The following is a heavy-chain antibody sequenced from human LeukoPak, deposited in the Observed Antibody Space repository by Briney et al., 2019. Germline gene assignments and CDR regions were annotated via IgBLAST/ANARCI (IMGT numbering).Heavy chain of an antibody. V-gene: IGHV3-64D*06. D-gene: IGHD3-22*01. CDR3: VKGPRYYYDSSALGAYYFDY. CDR2: ISSNGGST. Sequence: PGGSLRLSCSASGFTFSSYAMHWVRQAPGKGLEYVSAISSNGGSTYYADSVKGRFTISRDNSKNTLYLQMSSLRAEDTAVYYCVKGPRYYYDSSALGAYYFDYWGQGILVTVSS. J-gene: IGHJ4*02. CDR1: GFTFSSYA.